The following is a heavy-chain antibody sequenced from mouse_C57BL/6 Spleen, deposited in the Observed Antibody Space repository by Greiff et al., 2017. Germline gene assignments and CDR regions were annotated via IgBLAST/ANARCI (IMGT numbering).Heavy chain of an antibody. V-gene: IGHV1-72*01. CDR2: IDPNSGGT. CDR1: GYTFTSYW. J-gene: IGHJ4*01. D-gene: IGHD2-4*01. CDR3: ARYDYDYDGAMDY. Sequence: QVQLQQPGAELVKPGASVKLSCKASGYTFTSYWMHWVKQRPGRGREWIGRIDPNSGGTKYNEKFKSKATLTVDKPSRTAYMQLSSLTSEYSAVYYCARYDYDYDGAMDYWGQGTSVTVSS.